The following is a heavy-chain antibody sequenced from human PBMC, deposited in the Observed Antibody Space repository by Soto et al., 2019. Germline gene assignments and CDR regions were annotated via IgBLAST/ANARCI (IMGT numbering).Heavy chain of an antibody. CDR2: IYYSGST. V-gene: IGHV4-59*01. CDR3: ARAYGGYVDY. CDR1: GGSISSYY. J-gene: IGHJ4*02. Sequence: SSETLSLTCTVSGGSISSYYWSWIRQPPGKGLEWIGYIYYSGSTNYNPSLKSRVTISVDTSKNQFSLKLSSVTAADTAVYYCARAYGGYVDYWGQGALVTVSS. D-gene: IGHD2-15*01.